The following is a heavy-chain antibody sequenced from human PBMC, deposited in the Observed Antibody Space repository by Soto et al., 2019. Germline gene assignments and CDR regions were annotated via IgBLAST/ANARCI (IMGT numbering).Heavy chain of an antibody. V-gene: IGHV3-23*01. CDR1: GFTFANYA. J-gene: IGHJ4*02. Sequence: PRLSCAASGFTFANYAMSWVRQAPRKGLEWVSAISDSGGSPYYADSVKGRFTISRDNSKDTLYLQMTSLRAEDTAVYFCTTRVVVTTIFDSWGQGTLVTVSS. CDR3: TTRVVVTTIFDS. D-gene: IGHD2-21*02. CDR2: ISDSGGSP.